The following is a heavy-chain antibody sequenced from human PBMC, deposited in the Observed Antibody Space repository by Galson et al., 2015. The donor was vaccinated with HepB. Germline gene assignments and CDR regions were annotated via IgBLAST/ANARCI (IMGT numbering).Heavy chain of an antibody. Sequence: TLSLTCTVSGGSISSGGYYWSWIRQHPGKGLEWIGYIYYSGSTYYNPSLKSRVTISVDTSKNQFSLELSSVTAADTAVYYCARVGSARQFVWFDPWGQGTLVTVSS. D-gene: IGHD3-16*01. CDR1: GGSISSGGYY. V-gene: IGHV4-31*03. CDR2: IYYSGST. J-gene: IGHJ5*02. CDR3: ARVGSARQFVWFDP.